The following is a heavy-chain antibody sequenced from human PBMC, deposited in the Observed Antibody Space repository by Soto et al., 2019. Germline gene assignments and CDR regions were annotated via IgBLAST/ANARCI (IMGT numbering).Heavy chain of an antibody. V-gene: IGHV3-30*18. CDR3: AKDLLPVVVAAPFDY. CDR2: ISYHGSNK. CDR1: GFTFSSYG. D-gene: IGHD2-15*01. Sequence: QVQLVESGGGVVQPERSLRLSCAASGFTFSSYGMHWVRQAPGKGLEWVASISYHGSNKYYADSVKGRFTISRDNSNNTLYLHMNSLRAEDTAVYYCAKDLLPVVVAAPFDYWGQGTLVTVSS. J-gene: IGHJ4*02.